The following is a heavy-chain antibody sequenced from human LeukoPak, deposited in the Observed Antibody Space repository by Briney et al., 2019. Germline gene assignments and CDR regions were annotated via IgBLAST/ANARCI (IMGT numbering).Heavy chain of an antibody. Sequence: ASVKVSCKASGGGFNTHIINWVRQAPGQGLEWMGRIIPMRNLANYAHKFQGRLIITADKSRRTAYMELSSLTSDDTAVYYCARGKYCSGGECYSVRTSYDGFDSWGQGTVVSVSS. CDR3: ARGKYCSGGECYSVRTSYDGFDS. V-gene: IGHV1-69*02. CDR1: GGGFNTHI. D-gene: IGHD2-15*01. CDR2: IIPMRNLA. J-gene: IGHJ5*01.